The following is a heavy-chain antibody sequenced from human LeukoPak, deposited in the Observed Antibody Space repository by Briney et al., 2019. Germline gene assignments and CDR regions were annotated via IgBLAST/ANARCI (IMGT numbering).Heavy chain of an antibody. CDR2: IHYSEST. CDR3: ARAHSYSGFAEADY. D-gene: IGHD5-12*01. CDR1: GGSISSSY. J-gene: IGHJ4*02. Sequence: SETLSLTCTVSGGSISSSYWSWIRQPPGKGLEWIGYIHYSESTNYNPSLKSRATISVDTSKAHFSLKLSSATAADTAVYYCARAHSYSGFAEADYWGQGTLVTVSS. V-gene: IGHV4-59*08.